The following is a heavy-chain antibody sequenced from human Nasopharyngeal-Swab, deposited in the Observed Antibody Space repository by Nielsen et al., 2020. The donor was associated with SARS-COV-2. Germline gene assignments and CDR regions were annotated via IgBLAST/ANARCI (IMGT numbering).Heavy chain of an antibody. Sequence: ASVKVSCKASGYTFTSYYMHWVRQAPGQGLEWMGIINPSGGSTSYAQKFQGRVTMTRDTSTSTVYMELSSLRSEDTDVYYCARVRRIAAAASYGMDVWGHVTTVTVS. CDR1: GYTFTSYY. D-gene: IGHD6-13*01. CDR3: ARVRRIAAAASYGMDV. CDR2: INPSGGST. J-gene: IGHJ6*02. V-gene: IGHV1-46*01.